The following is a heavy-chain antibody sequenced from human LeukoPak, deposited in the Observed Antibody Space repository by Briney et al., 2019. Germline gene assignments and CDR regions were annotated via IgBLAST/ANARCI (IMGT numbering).Heavy chain of an antibody. D-gene: IGHD3-22*01. Sequence: GGSLRLSCAASGFTFSTYWMNWYRQAPGKGLEWVGNINQDASEINYVDSVRGRFTISRDNSKNTLYLQMDNLRAEDTALYYCAKRDSSGYFPYYFDSWGQGTLVTVSS. CDR1: GFTFSTYW. CDR2: INQDASEI. CDR3: AKRDSSGYFPYYFDS. V-gene: IGHV3-7*03. J-gene: IGHJ4*02.